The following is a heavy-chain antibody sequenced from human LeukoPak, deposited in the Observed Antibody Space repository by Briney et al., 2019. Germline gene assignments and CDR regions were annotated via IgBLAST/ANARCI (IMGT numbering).Heavy chain of an antibody. CDR3: ARLSDY. CDR2: INYSGIT. J-gene: IGHJ4*02. Sequence: SETLSLTCTVSGGAISNDNFYWGWIRQSPGKGLEWIGSINYSGITYYNPSLKSRVTISLDTSKTQFSLKLRSVTAADTAVYYCARLSDYWSQGTLVTASS. V-gene: IGHV4-39*01. CDR1: GGAISNDNFY.